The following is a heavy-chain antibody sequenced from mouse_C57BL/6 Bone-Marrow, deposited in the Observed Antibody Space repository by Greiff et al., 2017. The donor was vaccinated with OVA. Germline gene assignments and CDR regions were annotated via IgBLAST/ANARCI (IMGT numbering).Heavy chain of an antibody. CDR3: TRYFYDGYSFDY. CDR2: IDPETGGT. Sequence: VQLQQSGAELVRPGASVTLSCKASGYTFNDYEMHWVKQTPVHGLEWIGAIDPETGGTAYNQKFKGTAILTADKSSSTAYMELRSLTSEDSAVYYCTRYFYDGYSFDYWGQGTTLTVSS. V-gene: IGHV1-15*01. CDR1: GYTFNDYE. D-gene: IGHD2-3*01. J-gene: IGHJ2*01.